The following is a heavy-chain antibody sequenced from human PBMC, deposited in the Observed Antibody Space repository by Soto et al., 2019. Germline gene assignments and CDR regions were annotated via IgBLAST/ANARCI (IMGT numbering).Heavy chain of an antibody. CDR2: ISGSGGST. CDR3: AKDPPRSPADAFDI. Sequence: EVQLLESGGDLVQPGGSLRLSCAASGFIFSTYAMSWVRQAPGKGLEWVSSISGSGGSTYYADSVKGRFTISRDKSKSTLYLEMNSLTVEDTALYYCAKDPPRSPADAFDIWGQGTVVIV. V-gene: IGHV3-23*01. J-gene: IGHJ3*02. CDR1: GFIFSTYA.